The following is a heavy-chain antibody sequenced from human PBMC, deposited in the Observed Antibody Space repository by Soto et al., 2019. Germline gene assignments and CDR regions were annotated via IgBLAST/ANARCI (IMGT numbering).Heavy chain of an antibody. Sequence: QLQLQESGSGLVKPSQTLSLTCAVSGGSISSGGYSWSWIRQPPGKGLEWIGYIYHSGSTYYNPSLKSRGTISINRSKKQFSLELSSVTGAETAVYYCARGMTTVTTLDYWGQGTLVTVSS. CDR2: IYHSGST. V-gene: IGHV4-30-2*01. CDR3: ARGMTTVTTLDY. CDR1: GGSISSGGYS. D-gene: IGHD4-17*01. J-gene: IGHJ4*02.